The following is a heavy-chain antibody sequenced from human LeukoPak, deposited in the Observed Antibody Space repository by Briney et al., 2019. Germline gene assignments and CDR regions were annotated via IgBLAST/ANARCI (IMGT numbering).Heavy chain of an antibody. CDR2: INHSGST. D-gene: IGHD6-13*01. V-gene: IGHV4-34*01. Sequence: SETLSLTCAVYGGSFSGYYWSWIRQPPGKGLEWIGEINHSGSTNYNPSLKSRVTISVDTSKNQFSLKLSSVTAADTAVYYCARPRGYSSSPYYYYYYGMDVWGQGTTVTVSS. CDR3: ARPRGYSSSPYYYYYYGMDV. J-gene: IGHJ6*02. CDR1: GGSFSGYY.